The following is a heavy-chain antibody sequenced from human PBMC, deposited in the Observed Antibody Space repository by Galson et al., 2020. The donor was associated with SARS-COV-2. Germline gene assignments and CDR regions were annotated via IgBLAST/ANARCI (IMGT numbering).Heavy chain of an antibody. Sequence: GGSLRLSCAASGFTFSSYWMSWVRQAPGKGLEWVANIKQDGSEKNYVDSVKGRFTISRDNAKNSLYLQMNSLRAEDTAVYYCARDSSSDFWSGNSYAFDIWGQGTMVTVSS. CDR2: IKQDGSEK. V-gene: IGHV3-7*01. D-gene: IGHD3-3*01. CDR1: GFTFSSYW. CDR3: ARDSSSDFWSGNSYAFDI. J-gene: IGHJ3*02.